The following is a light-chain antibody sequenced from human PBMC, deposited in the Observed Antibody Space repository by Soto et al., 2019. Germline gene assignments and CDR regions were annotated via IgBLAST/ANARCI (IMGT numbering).Light chain of an antibody. Sequence: DIQMTQSPSSLSASVGDRVTITCRASQNISRSLNWYQQKPGTAPKVLIYVASSLQSGVPSRFSGSGSGTDFTLTISSLQPEDSATYCCQQSNTAPYTFGQGTNLAIK. CDR3: QQSNTAPYT. V-gene: IGKV1-39*01. CDR1: QNISRS. CDR2: VAS. J-gene: IGKJ2*01.